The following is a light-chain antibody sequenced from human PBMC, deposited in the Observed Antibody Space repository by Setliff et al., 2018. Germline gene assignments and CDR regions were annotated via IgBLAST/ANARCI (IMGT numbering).Light chain of an antibody. Sequence: QSVLTQPPSASGTPGQRVTISCSGFTSNIGSNTVNWYQQLPGTAPKLLIYSNNQRPSGVPDRFSGSKSGTSASLAISGLQSEDEADYYCSSYTSSNTYVFGSGTRSPS. V-gene: IGLV1-44*01. CDR2: SNN. J-gene: IGLJ1*01. CDR3: SSYTSSNTYV. CDR1: TSNIGSNT.